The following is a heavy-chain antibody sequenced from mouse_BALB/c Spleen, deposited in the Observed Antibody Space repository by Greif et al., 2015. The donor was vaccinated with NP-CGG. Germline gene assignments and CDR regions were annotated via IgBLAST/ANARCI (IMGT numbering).Heavy chain of an antibody. D-gene: IGHD2-1*01. CDR2: ILPGSGST. CDR3: ARFGNYFAY. Sequence: QVQLQQSGAELMKPGASVKISCKATGYTFSSYWIEWVKQRPGHGLEWIGEILPGSGSTNYNEKFKGKATFTADTSSNTAYMQLSSLTSEDSAVYYCARFGNYFAYWGQGTLVTVSA. CDR1: GYTFSSYW. V-gene: IGHV1-9*01. J-gene: IGHJ3*01.